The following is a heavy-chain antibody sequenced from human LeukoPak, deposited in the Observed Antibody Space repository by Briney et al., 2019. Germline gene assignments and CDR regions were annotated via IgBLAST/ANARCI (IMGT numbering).Heavy chain of an antibody. CDR1: GGSITSYY. CDR2: IYNSGST. D-gene: IGHD4-11*01. V-gene: IGHV4-59*01. Sequence: PSETLSLTCTVSGGSITSYYWSWIRQPPGKGLEWIGYIYNSGSTNYNPSLKSRVNISVDTSKNQFSLKLSSVTAADTAVYYCARLYSSSLGRVFDYWGQGTLVTVSS. CDR3: ARLYSSSLGRVFDY. J-gene: IGHJ4*02.